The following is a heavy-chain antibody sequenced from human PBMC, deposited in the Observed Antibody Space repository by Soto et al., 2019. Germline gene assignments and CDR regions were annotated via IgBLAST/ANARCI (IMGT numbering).Heavy chain of an antibody. CDR2: ISHGAYT. V-gene: IGHV4-34*01. CDR1: GESFIGYF. CDR3: AKMGITIFGVATGGFDY. J-gene: IGHJ4*02. D-gene: IGHD3-3*01. Sequence: QVQLQQWGAGLLKPSETLSLTCAVYGESFIGYFWSWIRQPPGQGLEWIGEISHGAYTNYNPSLESRVTIAVDTSKNQFSLKLNSVTAADTAVYYCAKMGITIFGVATGGFDYWGLGTPVTVSS.